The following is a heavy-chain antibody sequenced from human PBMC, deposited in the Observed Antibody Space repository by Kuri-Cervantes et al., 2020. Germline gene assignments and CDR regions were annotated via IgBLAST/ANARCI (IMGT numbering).Heavy chain of an antibody. Sequence: SETLSLTCNVSGGSISGYYWNWIRQPPGKGLEWIGYIYYSGSTNYNPSLESRITISVDTSKNQFSLKLSSVTAADTAVYYCARGLGYYRFFDYWGQGTLVTVSS. D-gene: IGHD3-22*01. J-gene: IGHJ4*02. CDR1: GGSISGYY. CDR2: IYYSGST. V-gene: IGHV4-59*12. CDR3: ARGLGYYRFFDY.